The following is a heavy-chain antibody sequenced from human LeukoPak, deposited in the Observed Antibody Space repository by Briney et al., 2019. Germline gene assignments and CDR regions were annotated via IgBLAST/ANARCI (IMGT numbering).Heavy chain of an antibody. CDR1: GFTFSSYA. CDR3: AKDLIADYLFDY. V-gene: IGHV3-23*01. CDR2: ISGSGGST. D-gene: IGHD3-16*02. Sequence: GGSLRLSCAASGFTFSSYAMSWVRQAPGKGLEWVSAISGSGGSTYYADSVKGRFTISRDNSKSTLYLQMNSLRAEDTAVYYCAKDLIADYLFDYWGQGTLVTVSS. J-gene: IGHJ4*02.